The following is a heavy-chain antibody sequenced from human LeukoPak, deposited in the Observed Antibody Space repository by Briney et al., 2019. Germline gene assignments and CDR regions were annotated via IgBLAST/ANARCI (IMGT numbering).Heavy chain of an antibody. D-gene: IGHD3-10*01. CDR1: GFTFSSYS. J-gene: IGHJ4*02. Sequence: GSLRLSCAASGFTFSSYSMNWVRQAPGEGLGGVSSISSSSSYVYYADSVKGRLTISRDNAKNSLYLQMNSLRAEDTAVYYCARDFYYGSGSPLHYFDYWGQGTLVTVSS. CDR2: ISSSSSYV. V-gene: IGHV3-21*01. CDR3: ARDFYYGSGSPLHYFDY.